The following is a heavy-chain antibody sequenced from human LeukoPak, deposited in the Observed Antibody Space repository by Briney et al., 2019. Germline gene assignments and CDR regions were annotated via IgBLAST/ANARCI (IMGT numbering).Heavy chain of an antibody. CDR1: GFTFSTYS. V-gene: IGHV3-21*01. CDR3: ARDGGYSYGYDYFDY. CDR2: ISSSSSYI. D-gene: IGHD5-18*01. Sequence: KPGGSLRLSCAASGFTFSTYSMNWVRQAPGKGLEWVSSISSSSSYIYCADSVKGRFTISRDNAKNSLYLQMNSLRAEDTAVYYCARDGGYSYGYDYFDYWGQGTLVTVSS. J-gene: IGHJ4*02.